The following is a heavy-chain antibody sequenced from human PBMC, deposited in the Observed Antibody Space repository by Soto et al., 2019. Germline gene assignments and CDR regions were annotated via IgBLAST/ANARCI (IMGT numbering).Heavy chain of an antibody. CDR1: GFSLSASGAS. CDR2: IYWNDDK. D-gene: IGHD3-10*02. Sequence: SGPTLVNPTQTLRLTCAFSGFSLSASGASVGWIRQPPGKALEWLAHIYWNDDKRYSPSLRSRHTISKDTSKTQVVLTFTNMDPADTGTYYCVHRLDVPGLAFDPWGQGTLVTVSS. J-gene: IGHJ5*02. CDR3: VHRLDVPGLAFDP. V-gene: IGHV2-5*01.